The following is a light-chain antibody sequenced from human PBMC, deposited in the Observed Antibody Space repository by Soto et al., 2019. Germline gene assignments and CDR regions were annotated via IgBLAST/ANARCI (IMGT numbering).Light chain of an antibody. Sequence: EIVMTQSPATLFVSPGERATLSCRASQTVSDDLAWYQQKPGQAPRLLIYGASTRATDIPARFSGGGSGTEFTLTISSLQSEDSAIYYFHQYHDWPPITFGPGTKVNI. CDR1: QTVSDD. CDR2: GAS. V-gene: IGKV3-15*01. CDR3: HQYHDWPPIT. J-gene: IGKJ3*01.